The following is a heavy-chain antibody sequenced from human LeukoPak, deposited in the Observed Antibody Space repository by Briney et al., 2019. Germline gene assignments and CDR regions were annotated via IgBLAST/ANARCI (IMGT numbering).Heavy chain of an antibody. Sequence: PSETLSLTCTVSGGSIRSYYWSWIRQPPGKGLEWVGYIYYSGSTNYNPSLKGRVTISVDTSKNQFSLKLRSVTAADTAVYYCARGGSNWEALDYWGQGTLVTVSS. V-gene: IGHV4-59*01. CDR1: GGSIRSYY. CDR3: ARGGSNWEALDY. D-gene: IGHD7-27*01. J-gene: IGHJ4*02. CDR2: IYYSGST.